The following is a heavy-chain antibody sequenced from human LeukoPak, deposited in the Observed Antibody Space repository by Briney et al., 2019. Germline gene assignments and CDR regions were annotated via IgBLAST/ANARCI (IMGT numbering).Heavy chain of an antibody. CDR1: GFTFSDYY. Sequence: PGGSLRLSCAASGFTFSDYYMSWIRQAPGKGLEWVSYISSSGSTIYYADSVKGRFTISRDNAKNSLYLQMNSLRAEDTAVYYCARASIAAAGTSAFDIWGQGTMVTVSS. CDR3: ARASIAAAGTSAFDI. CDR2: ISSSGSTI. D-gene: IGHD6-13*01. V-gene: IGHV3-11*01. J-gene: IGHJ3*02.